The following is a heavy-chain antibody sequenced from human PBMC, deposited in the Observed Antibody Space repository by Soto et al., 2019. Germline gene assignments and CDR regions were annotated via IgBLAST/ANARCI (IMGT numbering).Heavy chain of an antibody. CDR2: ISWNSGSI. V-gene: IGHV3-9*01. CDR3: AKGRPAISSVSMDI. J-gene: IGHJ6*02. D-gene: IGHD6-19*01. CDR1: VDFA. Sequence: VDFAVHRIMKKKGKGLEWVSGISWNSGSIGYADSVKGRFTISRDNAKNSLYLQMNSLRAEDTALYFCAKGRPAISSVSMDIPGQRTIVSVPS.